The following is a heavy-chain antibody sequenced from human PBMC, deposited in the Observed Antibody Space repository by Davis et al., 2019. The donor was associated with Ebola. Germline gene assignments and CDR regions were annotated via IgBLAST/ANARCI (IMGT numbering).Heavy chain of an antibody. CDR1: GGSISTYY. Sequence: SETLSLTCTVSGGSISTYYWSWIRQPPGKGLEWIGCIDYTGSTNYNPSLKSRVTISVDTSKNQFSLKLSSVTAADTAVYYCARRDKSSSWSTWDYFDYWGQGTLVTVSS. J-gene: IGHJ4*02. CDR3: ARRDKSSSWSTWDYFDY. D-gene: IGHD6-13*01. CDR2: IDYTGST. V-gene: IGHV4-59*08.